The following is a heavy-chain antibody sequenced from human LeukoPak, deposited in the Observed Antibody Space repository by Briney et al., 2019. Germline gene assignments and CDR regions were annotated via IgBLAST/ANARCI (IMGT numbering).Heavy chain of an antibody. CDR2: LGSGGDT. Sequence: GGSLRLSCAASGFTFSSYDMHWVRQATGKGLEWVSTLGSGGDTYCPGSVKGRFTISRENAKTSLYLQLNSLRAGDTAVYYCARAAVTRPWYFDLWGRGTMVTVSS. CDR1: GFTFSSYD. V-gene: IGHV3-13*01. D-gene: IGHD4-17*01. CDR3: ARAAVTRPWYFDL. J-gene: IGHJ2*01.